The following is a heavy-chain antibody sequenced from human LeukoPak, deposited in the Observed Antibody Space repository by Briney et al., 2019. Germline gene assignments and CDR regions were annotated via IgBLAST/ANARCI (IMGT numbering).Heavy chain of an antibody. CDR2: ISSGSSFI. Sequence: PGGSLRLSCAASGFTFSTYSMNWVRQAPGKGLEWVSSISSGSSFIYYADSVKGRFTISRDNAKNSLFLQMNSLRAEDTAVYYCARGGINTGYAFAPGAQGPLVPVPS. D-gene: IGHD3-9*01. CDR1: GFTFSTYS. V-gene: IGHV3-21*01. CDR3: ARGGINTGYAFAP. J-gene: IGHJ5*02.